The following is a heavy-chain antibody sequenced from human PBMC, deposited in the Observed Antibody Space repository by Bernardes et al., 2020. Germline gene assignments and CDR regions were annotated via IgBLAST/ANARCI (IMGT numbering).Heavy chain of an antibody. Sequence: GRSLRPSCAASGFTFRTYSMNWVRQAPGKGLEWVSYITSSSSPIYYADSVKGRFTISRDNARNSLYLQMNSLRAEDTAVYYCARGRDGYNFDYWGQGSLVTVSS. V-gene: IGHV3-48*01. CDR1: GFTFRTYS. D-gene: IGHD5-12*01. CDR3: ARGRDGYNFDY. CDR2: ITSSSSPI. J-gene: IGHJ4*02.